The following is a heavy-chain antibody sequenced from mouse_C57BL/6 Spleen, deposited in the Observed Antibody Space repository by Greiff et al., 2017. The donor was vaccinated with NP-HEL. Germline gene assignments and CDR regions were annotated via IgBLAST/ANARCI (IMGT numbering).Heavy chain of an antibody. CDR1: GYAFSSSW. J-gene: IGHJ2*01. CDR3: ARRGTAQALDY. Sequence: QVQLQQSGPELVKPGASVKISCKASGYAFSSSWMNWVKQRPGKGLEWIGRIYPGDGDTNYNGKFKGKATLTADKSSSTAYMQLSSLTSEDSAVYFCARRGTAQALDYWGRGTTLTVSS. CDR2: IYPGDGDT. V-gene: IGHV1-82*01. D-gene: IGHD3-2*02.